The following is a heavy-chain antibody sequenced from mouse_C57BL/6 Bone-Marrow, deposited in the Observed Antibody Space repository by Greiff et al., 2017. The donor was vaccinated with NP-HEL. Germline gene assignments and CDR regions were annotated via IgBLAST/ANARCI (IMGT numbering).Heavy chain of an antibody. Sequence: VQLQQSGPGLVKPSQSLSLTCSVTGYSITSGYYWNWIRQFPGNKLEWMGYISYDGSNNYNPSLKNRISITRDTSKNQFFLKLNSVTTEDTATYYCARGDGYFHYFDYWGQGTTLTVSS. CDR3: ARGDGYFHYFDY. D-gene: IGHD2-3*01. CDR1: GYSITSGYY. J-gene: IGHJ2*01. V-gene: IGHV3-6*01. CDR2: ISYDGSN.